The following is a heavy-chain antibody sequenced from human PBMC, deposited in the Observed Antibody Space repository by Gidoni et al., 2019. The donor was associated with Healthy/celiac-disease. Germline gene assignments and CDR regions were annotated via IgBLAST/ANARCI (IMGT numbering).Heavy chain of an antibody. CDR1: GFNFSSYA. CDR2: ISGSGGST. CDR3: AKEGYLELISELSYFDY. Sequence: EVQLLESGGGLVQPGGSLRLSCAASGFNFSSYAMSWVRQAPGKGLEWVSAISGSGGSTYYADSVKGRFTISRDNSKNTLYLQMNSLRAEDTAVYYCAKEGYLELISELSYFDYWGQGTLVTVSS. J-gene: IGHJ4*02. D-gene: IGHD1-7*01. V-gene: IGHV3-23*01.